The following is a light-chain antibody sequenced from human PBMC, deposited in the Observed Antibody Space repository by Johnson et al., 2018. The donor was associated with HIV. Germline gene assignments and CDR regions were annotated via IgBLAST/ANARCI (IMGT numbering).Light chain of an antibody. J-gene: IGLJ1*01. CDR3: GTWDSSIYV. CDR2: ENN. CDR1: SSNIGNNY. V-gene: IGLV1-51*02. Sequence: SVLTQPPSVSAAPGQKVTISCSGSSSNIGNNYVSWYQQLPGTAPKLLIYENNKRPSGIPDRFSGSKSGTSATLGITGLQTGDEADYYCGTWDSSIYVFGTGTKVIVL.